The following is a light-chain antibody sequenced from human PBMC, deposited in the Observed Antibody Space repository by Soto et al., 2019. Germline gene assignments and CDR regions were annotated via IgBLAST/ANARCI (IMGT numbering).Light chain of an antibody. V-gene: IGKV2-24*01. CDR3: MQATQFHYT. J-gene: IGKJ2*01. CDR2: KVS. Sequence: DIVLTQTPLSSPVTPGQPASISCKSGRSLVHRNGNTYLSWLLQRPGQPPRLLIYKVSNRLSGVPDRFSGSGAGTDFTLNISRVEAEDVGVYYCMQATQFHYTFGQGTKVDIK. CDR1: RSLVHRNGNTY.